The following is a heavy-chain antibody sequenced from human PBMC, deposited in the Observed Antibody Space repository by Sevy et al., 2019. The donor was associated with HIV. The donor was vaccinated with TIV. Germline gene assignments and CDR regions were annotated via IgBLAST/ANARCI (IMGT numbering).Heavy chain of an antibody. CDR3: AKVMSAAGYYFDY. J-gene: IGHJ4*02. CDR1: GFTFSSYA. Sequence: GGSLRLSCAASGFTFSSYAMSWVRQAPGKGLEWVSAISGSGGRTYYADSVKGRFTISRDNAKKTLYLQRYSLRAEDSDVYYCAKVMSAAGYYFDYWRQGTLVTVSS. CDR2: ISGSGGRT. V-gene: IGHV3-23*01. D-gene: IGHD6-13*01.